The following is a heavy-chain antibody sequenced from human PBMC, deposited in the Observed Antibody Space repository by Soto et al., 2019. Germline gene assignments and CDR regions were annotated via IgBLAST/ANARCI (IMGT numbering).Heavy chain of an antibody. J-gene: IGHJ5*02. V-gene: IGHV4-4*07. Sequence: PSETLSLTCNVSGGSISKFYWAWIRKTAGNGLEWMGRVYATGNTNYNPSLRSRVAMSVDISKKTFSLRLRSVTGADSGVYYCVRDGSKSLRDWFDPWGQGILVTVSS. CDR2: VYATGNT. CDR3: VRDGSKSLRDWFDP. CDR1: GGSISKFY.